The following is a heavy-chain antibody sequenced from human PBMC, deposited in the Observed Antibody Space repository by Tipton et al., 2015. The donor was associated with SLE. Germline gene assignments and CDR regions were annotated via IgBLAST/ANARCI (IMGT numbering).Heavy chain of an antibody. V-gene: IGHV1-18*01. CDR2: ISGYNGNT. CDR3: ARRGDWDFYDCSDV. Sequence: QLVQSGAEVKKPGASAKVSCKASGYTFTSYCITWVRQAPGQGLEWMGWISGYNGNTNYAQKLQGRVTMTTDTSTSTAYVELRSLRSDDTAVYYCARRGDWDFYDCSDVWGKGATVTVSS. J-gene: IGHJ6*03. D-gene: IGHD3-16*01. CDR1: GYTFTSYC.